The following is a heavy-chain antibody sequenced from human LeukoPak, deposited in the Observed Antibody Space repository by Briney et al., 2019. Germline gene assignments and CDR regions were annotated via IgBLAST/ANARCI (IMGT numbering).Heavy chain of an antibody. D-gene: IGHD1-1*01. CDR3: VRGDETVYFDY. Sequence: GRSLRLSCAASGFTFSSTAMHWVRQAPGKGLEWVADVSYDGSKKYYADSVKGRFTISRDNSKNTLYLQMNSLRAEDTAVYYCVRGDETVYFDYWGQGTRVTVSS. V-gene: IGHV3-30*01. CDR1: GFTFSSTA. J-gene: IGHJ4*02. CDR2: VSYDGSKK.